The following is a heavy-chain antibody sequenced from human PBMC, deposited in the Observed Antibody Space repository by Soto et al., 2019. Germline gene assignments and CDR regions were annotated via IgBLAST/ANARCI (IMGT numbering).Heavy chain of an antibody. D-gene: IGHD3-10*01. J-gene: IGHJ4*02. CDR3: ARHSPLLLWFGELSPSPFDY. CDR2: IDPSYSYT. V-gene: IGHV5-10-1*01. Sequence: PGASLKISLKVSGYSFTSYWIMWVRQIPGEGLEWMGRIDPSYSYTNYSPSFQGHVTISADKSISTAYLQWSSLKASDTAMYYCARHSPLLLWFGELSPSPFDYWGQGTLVTVSS. CDR1: GYSFTSYW.